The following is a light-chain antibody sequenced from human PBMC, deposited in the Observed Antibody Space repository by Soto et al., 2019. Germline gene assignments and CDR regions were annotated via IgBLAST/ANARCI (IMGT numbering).Light chain of an antibody. CDR3: QQCGSAPLT. J-gene: IGKJ1*01. CDR1: QSVSSSY. CDR2: GAS. V-gene: IGKV3-20*01. Sequence: EIVLTQSPGTLSLSPGERATLSCRASQSVSSSYLAWYQQKPGQAPRLLIYGASSRATGVPDRFSGSGSETEFTLTISRLEPEDFAVYYCQQCGSAPLTFGQGTKV.